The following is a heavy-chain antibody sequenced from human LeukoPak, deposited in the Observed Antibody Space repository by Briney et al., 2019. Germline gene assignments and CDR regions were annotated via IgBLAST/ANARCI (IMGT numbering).Heavy chain of an antibody. D-gene: IGHD3-22*01. CDR1: GGSLSGYY. J-gene: IGHJ5*02. Sequence: SETLSLTCAVYGGSLSGYYWSWIRQPPGKGLEWIGEINHSGSTNYNPSLKSRVTISVDTSKNQFSLKLSSVTAADTAVYYCARGSPRYYYDSSGYYCRSWFDPWGQGTLVTVSS. CDR2: INHSGST. CDR3: ARGSPRYYYDSSGYYCRSWFDP. V-gene: IGHV4-34*01.